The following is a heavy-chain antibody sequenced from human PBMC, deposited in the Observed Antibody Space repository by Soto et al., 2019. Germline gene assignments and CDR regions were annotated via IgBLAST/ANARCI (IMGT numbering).Heavy chain of an antibody. Sequence: QVQLVESGGGVVQPGRSLRLSCAASGFTFSSYAMHWVRQAPGKGLEWVAVISYDGSNKYDADSVKGRFTISRDKSKNKLYLQMKSLSAEDTAAYYCARGGSGWYKDSRSDYWGQGTLVTVSS. CDR3: ARGGSGWYKDSRSDY. CDR2: ISYDGSNK. J-gene: IGHJ4*02. CDR1: GFTFSSYA. D-gene: IGHD6-19*01. V-gene: IGHV3-30-3*01.